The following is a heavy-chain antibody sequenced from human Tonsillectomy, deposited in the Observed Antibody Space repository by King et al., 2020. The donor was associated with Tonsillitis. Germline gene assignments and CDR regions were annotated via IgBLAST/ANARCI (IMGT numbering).Heavy chain of an antibody. Sequence: VQLVESGGGVVKPGGSLRLSCAASGFIFSDFYMSWIRQAPGKGLEWVSYISSRGITIYYADSVKGRFTISRDNAKNSLYLQMNSLRAEDTAVYYCAREKPAAINWFDPWGQGTLVTVSS. CDR3: AREKPAAINWFDP. CDR1: GFIFSDFY. V-gene: IGHV3-11*01. CDR2: ISSRGITI. J-gene: IGHJ5*02. D-gene: IGHD2-2*01.